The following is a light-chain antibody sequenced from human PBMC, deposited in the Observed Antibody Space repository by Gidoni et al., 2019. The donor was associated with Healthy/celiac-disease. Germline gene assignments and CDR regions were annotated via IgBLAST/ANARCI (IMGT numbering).Light chain of an antibody. CDR3: QQYRT. CDR1: QSISSW. J-gene: IGKJ1*01. V-gene: IGKV1-5*03. CDR2: KAS. Sequence: DIQMTQSPSTLSASVGDRVTITCRASQSISSWLAWYQQKPGKAPKLLIYKASSLESGVPSRFSGSGSGTEFTLTISSLQPDDFAPYYCQQYRTFAQETKVEIK.